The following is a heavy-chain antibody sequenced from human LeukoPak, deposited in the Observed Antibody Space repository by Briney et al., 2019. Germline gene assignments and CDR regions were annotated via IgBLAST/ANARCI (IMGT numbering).Heavy chain of an antibody. CDR1: GFSLSDYY. D-gene: IGHD3-10*01. CDR2: INHSGST. V-gene: IGHV4-34*01. J-gene: IGHJ5*02. Sequence: GSLRLSCVASGFSLSDYYMSWVRQPPGKGLEWIGEINHSGSTNYNSSLKSRVTISVDTSKNQFSLKLSSVTAADTAVYYCARGNTMVRGVRNWFDPWGQGTLVTVSS. CDR3: ARGNTMVRGVRNWFDP.